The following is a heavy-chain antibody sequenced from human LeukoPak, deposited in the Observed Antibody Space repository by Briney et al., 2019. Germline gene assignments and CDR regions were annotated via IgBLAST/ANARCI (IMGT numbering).Heavy chain of an antibody. CDR1: GFTFSSYG. Sequence: GRSLRLSCAASGFTFSSYGMHWVRQAPGKGLEWVAVIWYDGSNKYYADSVKGRFTISRDNSKNTLYLQMNSLRAEGTAVYYCARVGFRYCSSTSCTSVDYWGQGTLVTVSS. D-gene: IGHD2-2*01. V-gene: IGHV3-33*01. CDR3: ARVGFRYCSSTSCTSVDY. J-gene: IGHJ4*02. CDR2: IWYDGSNK.